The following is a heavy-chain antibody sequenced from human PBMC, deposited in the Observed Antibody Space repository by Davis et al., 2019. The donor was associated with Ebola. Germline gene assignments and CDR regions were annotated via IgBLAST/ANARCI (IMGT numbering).Heavy chain of an antibody. J-gene: IGHJ6*02. D-gene: IGHD1-1*01. V-gene: IGHV4-34*01. CDR1: GGSFSGYY. CDR2: INHSGST. Sequence: SETLSLTCAVYGGSFSGYYWSRIRQPPGKGLEWIGEINHSGSTNYNPSLKSRVTISVDTSKNQFSLKLSSVTAADTAVYYCARGELEPYYYYYGMDVWGQGTTVTVSS. CDR3: ARGELEPYYYYYGMDV.